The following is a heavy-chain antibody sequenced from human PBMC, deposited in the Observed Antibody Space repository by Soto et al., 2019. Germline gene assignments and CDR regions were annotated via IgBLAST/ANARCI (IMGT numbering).Heavy chain of an antibody. D-gene: IGHD3-22*01. J-gene: IGHJ4*02. CDR2: IYPGNSDA. V-gene: IGHV5-51*01. CDR1: GYSFTDYW. CDR3: AVWLYSDNSGYKGYYFDY. Sequence: GESLKISCKGFGYSFTDYWIGWVRQMPGQGLEWMGIIYPGNSDARYSPSFQGQVTISADKSISTAYLRWSSLKASDTAMYYCAVWLYSDNSGYKGYYFDYWGRGTMVTVSS.